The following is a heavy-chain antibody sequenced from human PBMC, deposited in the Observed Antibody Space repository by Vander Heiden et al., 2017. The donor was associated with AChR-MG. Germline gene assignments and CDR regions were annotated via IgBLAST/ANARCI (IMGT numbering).Heavy chain of an antibody. Sequence: QVQLQESGPGLVILSETLSVTCNVSGASINSYYWSWIRQPAGKGLEWIGRVYKSGSTSYNPSLKSRVTMSVDTSKDQLSLKLTSVTAADTAVYYCARGGTSSNWYFDLWGRGTLVTVSS. CDR1: GASINSYY. J-gene: IGHJ2*01. CDR3: ARGGTSSNWYFDL. V-gene: IGHV4-4*07. CDR2: VYKSGST. D-gene: IGHD6-6*01.